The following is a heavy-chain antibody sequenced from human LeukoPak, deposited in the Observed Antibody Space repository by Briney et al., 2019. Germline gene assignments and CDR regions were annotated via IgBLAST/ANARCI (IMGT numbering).Heavy chain of an antibody. CDR3: TTGICTIDY. CDR1: GFTFSNAW. J-gene: IGHJ4*02. V-gene: IGHV3-15*01. Sequence: GGPLRLSCAASGFTFSNAWMSWIRQAPGKGLEWLGRIKKQFVGESTDYAAPVKGRFTISRDASRNTLYLQMDSLKTENTAVYYCTTGICTIDYWGQGTVVAVSS. D-gene: IGHD2-8*01. CDR2: IKKQFVGEST.